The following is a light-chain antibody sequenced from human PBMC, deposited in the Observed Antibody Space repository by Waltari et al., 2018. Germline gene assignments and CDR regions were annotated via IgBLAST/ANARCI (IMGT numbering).Light chain of an antibody. J-gene: IGKJ3*01. CDR1: QSINTY. CDR3: QQSFSTLFT. V-gene: IGKV1-39*01. Sequence: DIQMTQSPSSLSASVGDRVTITCRASQSINTYLNWYQQKPGKAPKLLIYAASSLQSWVPSRFSGSGSGTDFTLTISSLQPEDFATYYCQQSFSTLFTFGPGTKVDIK. CDR2: AAS.